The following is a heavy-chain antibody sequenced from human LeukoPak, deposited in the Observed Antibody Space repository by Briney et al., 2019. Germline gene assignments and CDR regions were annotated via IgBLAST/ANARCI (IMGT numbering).Heavy chain of an antibody. D-gene: IGHD3-10*01. CDR2: INHNGST. V-gene: IGHV4-34*01. CDR3: ARARITMVRGVMWYFDL. Sequence: SETLSLTCAVYGGSFSDFYWNWIRQPPGKGLEWIGEINHNGSTNYNPSLKSRVTISVDTSKNQFSLKLSSVTAADTAVYYCARARITMVRGVMWYFDLWGRGTLVTVSS. CDR1: GGSFSDFY. J-gene: IGHJ2*01.